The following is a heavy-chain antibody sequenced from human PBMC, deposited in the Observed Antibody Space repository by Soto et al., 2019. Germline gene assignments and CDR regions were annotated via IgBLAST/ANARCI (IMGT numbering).Heavy chain of an antibody. CDR1: GYTFTRHY. CDR3: ARDKGLYDFWSGYFSGPRVNWFDP. D-gene: IGHD3-3*01. CDR2: TNTSGGDT. J-gene: IGHJ5*02. Sequence: ASVKVSCKASGYTFTRHYMHWVRQAPGQGLEWMGITNTSGGDTNYAPRFQGRVTMTCDTSTSTVYMELRSLRSEDTAVYYCARDKGLYDFWSGYFSGPRVNWFDPWGQGTLVTVSS. V-gene: IGHV1-46*01.